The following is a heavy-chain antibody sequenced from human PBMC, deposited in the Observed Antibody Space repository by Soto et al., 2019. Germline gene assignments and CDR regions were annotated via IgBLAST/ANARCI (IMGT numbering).Heavy chain of an antibody. J-gene: IGHJ5*02. CDR2: ISGSGGTT. CDR1: GFTFGTYA. D-gene: IGHD5-18*01. V-gene: IGHV3-23*01. Sequence: GGSLRLSCAASGFTFGTYAMNWVRQAPGKGLEWVSGISGSGGTTYYTDSVKGRFTISRDNSKNTLYLQMSSLRADDTAIYYCAKDRSMDTRDWLDPWGQGTLVTVSS. CDR3: AKDRSMDTRDWLDP.